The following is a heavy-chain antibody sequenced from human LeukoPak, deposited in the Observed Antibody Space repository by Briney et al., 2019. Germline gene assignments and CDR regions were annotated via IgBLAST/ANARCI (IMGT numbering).Heavy chain of an antibody. V-gene: IGHV3-23*01. D-gene: IGHD3-10*01. CDR2: ISGSGGST. CDR3: ATLWFGELGLY. Sequence: GGSLRLSCPASGFTFRSYAMSWVRQAPGKGLEWVSAISGSGGSTYYADSVKGRFTISRDNSKNTLSLQMNSLRAEDTAVYYCATLWFGELGLYWGEGSLVSASS. J-gene: IGHJ4*02. CDR1: GFTFRSYA.